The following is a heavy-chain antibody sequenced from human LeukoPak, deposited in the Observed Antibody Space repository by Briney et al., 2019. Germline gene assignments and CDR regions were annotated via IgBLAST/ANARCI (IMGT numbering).Heavy chain of an antibody. V-gene: IGHV5-51*01. Sequence: GESLKISCKGSGYSFTSYWIGWVRQMPGKGLEWMGIIYPGDSDTRYSPSFQGQVTISADKSISTAYLQWSSLKASDTAMYYCARHDAEVAGTEAATEAFDIWGQGTMVTVSS. CDR1: GYSFTSYW. J-gene: IGHJ3*02. CDR2: IYPGDSDT. CDR3: ARHDAEVAGTEAATEAFDI. D-gene: IGHD6-19*01.